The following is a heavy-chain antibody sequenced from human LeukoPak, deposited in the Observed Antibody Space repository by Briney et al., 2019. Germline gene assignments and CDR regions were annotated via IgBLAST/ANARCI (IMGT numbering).Heavy chain of an antibody. CDR1: GFTFSSYE. Sequence: GGSLRLSCAASGFTFSSYEMNWVRQAPGKGLEWVSYISSSGSTIYYADSVKGRFTISRDNAKNSLYLQMNSLRAEDTAVYYCASLIAGGRGAENWLDPWGQGTLVTVSS. CDR3: ASLIAGGRGAENWLDP. CDR2: ISSSGSTI. J-gene: IGHJ5*02. D-gene: IGHD1-26*01. V-gene: IGHV3-48*03.